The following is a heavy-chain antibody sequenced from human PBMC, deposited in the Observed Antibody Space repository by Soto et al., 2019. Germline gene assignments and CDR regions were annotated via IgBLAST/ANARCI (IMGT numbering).Heavy chain of an antibody. Sequence: SVKVACKASGGTFSSYALSWVRQAPGQGLEWMGGIIPIFGTANYAHKFQGRVTITADESTSTAYMELSSLRSEDTPVYYCARAQGYAWLGNWFDPWGQGILVTVHS. CDR1: GGTFSSYA. J-gene: IGHJ5*02. CDR2: IIPIFGTA. V-gene: IGHV1-69*13. D-gene: IGHD2-15*01. CDR3: ARAQGYAWLGNWFDP.